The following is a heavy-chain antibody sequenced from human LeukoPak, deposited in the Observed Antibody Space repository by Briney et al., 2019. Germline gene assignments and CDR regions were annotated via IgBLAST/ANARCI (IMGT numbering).Heavy chain of an antibody. V-gene: IGHV3-74*01. CDR3: AKSFSSSWYVGYFQH. Sequence: GGSPRLSCAASGFTFSNYWMHWVRQTPGEGLVCVSLIKGDGSSTTYADSVKGRFTISRDNAKNTVYLQMNSLRAEDTAVYYCAKSFSSSWYVGYFQHWGQGTLVTVSS. D-gene: IGHD6-13*01. CDR1: GFTFSNYW. CDR2: IKGDGSST. J-gene: IGHJ1*01.